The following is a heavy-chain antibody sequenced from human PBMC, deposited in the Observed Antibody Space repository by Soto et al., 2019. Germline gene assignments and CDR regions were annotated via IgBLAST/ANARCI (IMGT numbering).Heavy chain of an antibody. CDR2: ISSNSATR. V-gene: IGHV3-48*02. CDR1: GFTFSNYG. CDR3: ARGGAARPDY. Sequence: EVQLVESGGGLVQPGGSLRLSCAASGFTFSNYGMNWVRQAPGKGLAWVSYISSNSATRQYADSVKGRFTISRDKAKNSLYLQINSLRDEDTAVYYCARGGAARPDYWGQGTLVTVSS. J-gene: IGHJ4*02. D-gene: IGHD6-6*01.